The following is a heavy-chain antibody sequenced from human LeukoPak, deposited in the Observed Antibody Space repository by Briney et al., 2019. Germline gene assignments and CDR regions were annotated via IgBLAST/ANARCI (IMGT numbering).Heavy chain of an antibody. Sequence: GESLKISCQGSGYNFTTKWIGWVPQMPGKGLEWMGIIYPGDSKTIYSPSFQGQVFISADRSIRTAYLQWRSLKASDTAMYYCARHESVFSMDVWGQGTTVTVSS. CDR2: IYPGDSKT. J-gene: IGHJ6*02. CDR1: GYNFTTKW. CDR3: ARHESVFSMDV. V-gene: IGHV5-51*01.